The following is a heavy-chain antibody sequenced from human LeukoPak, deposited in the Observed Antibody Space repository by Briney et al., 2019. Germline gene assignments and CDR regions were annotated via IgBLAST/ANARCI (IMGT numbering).Heavy chain of an antibody. J-gene: IGHJ4*02. CDR3: ARYSSSSSFFDY. V-gene: IGHV4-59*08. D-gene: IGHD6-6*01. CDR2: IYYSGGT. CDR1: GGSISSYY. Sequence: SETLSLTCTVSGGSISSYYWSWIRQPPGKGLEWIGYIYYSGGTNYNPSLKSRVTISVDTSKNQFSLKLSSVTAADTAVYYCARYSSSSSFFDYWGQGTLVTVSS.